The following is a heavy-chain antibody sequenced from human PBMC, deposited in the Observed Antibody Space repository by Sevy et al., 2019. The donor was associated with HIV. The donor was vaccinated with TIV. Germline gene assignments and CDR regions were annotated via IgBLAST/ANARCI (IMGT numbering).Heavy chain of an antibody. CDR3: AREGCSKPHDY. CDR2: FSFGCGKI. D-gene: IGHD3-10*02. CDR1: GFTFSSYA. V-gene: IGHV3-23*01. J-gene: IGHJ4*02. Sequence: GGSLRLSCAASGFTFSSYAMSWVRQAPGKGLEWVSTFSFGCGKINYADSVKGRFTISRDNSKNTLYLQMHSLRAEDTDEYYCAREGCSKPHDYWGQGTLVTVSS.